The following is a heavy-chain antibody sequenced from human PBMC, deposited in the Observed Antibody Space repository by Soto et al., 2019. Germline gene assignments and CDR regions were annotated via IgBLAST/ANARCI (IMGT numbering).Heavy chain of an antibody. CDR3: AREAPGTTFDY. V-gene: IGHV4-59*01. CDR2: IYYSGST. Sequence: QVQLQESGPGLVKPSETLSLTCTVSGGSISSYSWSWIRQPPGTGLEWIGYIYYSGSTNYNPSLKSRVTISVDTSKNQFSLKLSSVTAADTAVYYCAREAPGTTFDYWGQGTLVTVSS. J-gene: IGHJ4*02. CDR1: GGSISSYS. D-gene: IGHD1-1*01.